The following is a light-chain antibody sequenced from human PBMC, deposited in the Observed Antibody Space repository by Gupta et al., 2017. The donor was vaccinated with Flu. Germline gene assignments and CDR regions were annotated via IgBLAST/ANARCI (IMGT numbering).Light chain of an antibody. CDR3: QQYGSSPPYT. J-gene: IGKJ2*01. V-gene: IGKV3D-20*01. CDR2: DAS. Sequence: EIVLTQSPATLSLSPGERATLSCGASQSVSSNYLAWYQQKPGRAPRLLIYDASSRDTGIPDRFSGSGSGTDFTLTISRREPEDFAVYYCQQYGSSPPYTFGQGTKLEIK. CDR1: QSVSSNY.